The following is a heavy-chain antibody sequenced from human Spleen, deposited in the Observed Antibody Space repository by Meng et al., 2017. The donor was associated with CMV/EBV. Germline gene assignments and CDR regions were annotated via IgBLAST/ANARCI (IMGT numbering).Heavy chain of an antibody. J-gene: IGHJ4*02. CDR3: AKNHRYNWNSGFDC. D-gene: IGHD1-7*01. Sequence: GGSLRLSCAASGFTFEDFAMHWVRQAPGKGLEWVSLITWNGGSAYYADSVKGRFTISRGNNKNSLYLQMNSLRAEDTALYYCAKNHRYNWNSGFDCWGQGTLVTVSS. CDR1: GFTFEDFA. CDR2: ITWNGGSA. V-gene: IGHV3-43D*03.